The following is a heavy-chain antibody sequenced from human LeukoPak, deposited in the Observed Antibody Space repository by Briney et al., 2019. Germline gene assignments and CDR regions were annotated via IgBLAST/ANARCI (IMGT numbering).Heavy chain of an antibody. CDR1: GGSFSGYY. CDR2: INHSGST. CDR3: ARESKYYDFWSGYYRPTSSFDY. J-gene: IGHJ4*02. D-gene: IGHD3-3*01. Sequence: SETLSLTCAVYGGSFSGYYWSWIRQPPGKGLEWIGEINHSGSTNYNPSLKSRVTMSVDTSKNQFSLKLSSVTAADTAVYYCARESKYYDFWSGYYRPTSSFDYWGQGTLVTVSS. V-gene: IGHV4-34*01.